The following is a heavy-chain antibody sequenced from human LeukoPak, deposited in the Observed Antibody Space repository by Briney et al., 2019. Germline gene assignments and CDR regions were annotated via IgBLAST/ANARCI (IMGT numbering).Heavy chain of an antibody. D-gene: IGHD2-2*01. V-gene: IGHV5-51*01. CDR3: ARLGHCSSTSCHRVRNAFDI. J-gene: IGHJ3*02. CDR2: IYPGDSDT. Sequence: GESLKISCKGSGYSFTSYWIGWVRQMPGKGLEWMGIIYPGDSDTRYSPSFQGQVTISADKSISTAYLQWSSLKASDTAMYYCARLGHCSSTSCHRVRNAFDIWGQGTMVTVSS. CDR1: GYSFTSYW.